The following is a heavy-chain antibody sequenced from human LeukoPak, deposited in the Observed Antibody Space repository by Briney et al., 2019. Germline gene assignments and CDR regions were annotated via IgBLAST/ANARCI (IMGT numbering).Heavy chain of an antibody. D-gene: IGHD1-1*01. J-gene: IGHJ6*03. CDR3: ARVRGVQLERGLYYYYYMDV. V-gene: IGHV1-18*01. CDR2: ISAYNGNT. CDR1: GYTFTSYG. Sequence: GASVKVSCKASGYTFTSYGISWVRQAPGQGLEWMGWISAYNGNTNYAQNFQGRVTMTRDTSMSTTYMELKRLRSDDTAVYYCARVRGVQLERGLYYYYYMDVWGKGTTVTVSS.